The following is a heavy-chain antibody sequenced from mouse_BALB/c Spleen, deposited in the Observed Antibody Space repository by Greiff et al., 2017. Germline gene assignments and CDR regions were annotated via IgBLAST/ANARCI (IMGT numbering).Heavy chain of an antibody. V-gene: IGHV1-4*01. CDR3: ASYGNWYFDV. CDR2: INPSTGYT. D-gene: IGHD2-1*01. J-gene: IGHJ1*01. Sequence: QVQLKQSGAELVRPGTSVKVSCKASGYAFTNYLIEWVKQRPGQGLEWIGYINPSTGYTEYNQKFKDKATLTADKSSSTAYMQLSSLTSEDSAVYYCASYGNWYFDVWGAGTTVTVSS. CDR1: GYAFTNYL.